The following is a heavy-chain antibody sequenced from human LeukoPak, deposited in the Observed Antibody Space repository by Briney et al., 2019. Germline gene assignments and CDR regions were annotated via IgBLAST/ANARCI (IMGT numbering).Heavy chain of an antibody. CDR1: GFTFRSNA. V-gene: IGHV3-23*01. J-gene: IGHJ4*02. CDR3: ARDGYSSGWSFDY. Sequence: PGGSLRLSCAASGFTFRSNAMSWVRQAPGKGLGWVSGISGSGGSTYYADSVKGRFTISRDNSKNTLYLQMNSLRAEDTAVYYCARDGYSSGWSFDYWGQGTLVTVSS. CDR2: ISGSGGST. D-gene: IGHD6-19*01.